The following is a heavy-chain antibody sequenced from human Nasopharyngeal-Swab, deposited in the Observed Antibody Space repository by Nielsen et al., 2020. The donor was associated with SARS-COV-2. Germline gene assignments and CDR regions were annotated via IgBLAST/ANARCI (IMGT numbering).Heavy chain of an antibody. Sequence: LRLSCTVSGGSISSGSYYWSWIRQPAGKGLEWIGRIYTSGSTNYNPSLKSRVTISVDTSKNQFSLKLSSVTAADTAVYYCARGQTYSSGWYSDYYYGMDVWGQGTMVTVSS. J-gene: IGHJ6*02. CDR3: ARGQTYSSGWYSDYYYGMDV. CDR1: GGSISSGSYY. D-gene: IGHD6-19*01. CDR2: IYTSGST. V-gene: IGHV4-61*02.